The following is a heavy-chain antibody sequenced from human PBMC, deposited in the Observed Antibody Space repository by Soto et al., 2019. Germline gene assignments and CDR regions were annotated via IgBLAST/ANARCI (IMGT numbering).Heavy chain of an antibody. CDR2: IIPITGTA. Sequence: QVQLVQSGAEVKKPGSSVKVSCKASGGTFGSYAISWVRQAPGQGPEWMGGIIPITGTANYEQKFQGRVTITADESTSTVSMQLSSLRSEDTAVYYCARSQGSSTSLEIYYYYYYGMDVWGQGTRVTVSS. D-gene: IGHD2-2*01. J-gene: IGHJ6*02. V-gene: IGHV1-69*01. CDR3: ARSQGSSTSLEIYYYYYYGMDV. CDR1: GGTFGSYA.